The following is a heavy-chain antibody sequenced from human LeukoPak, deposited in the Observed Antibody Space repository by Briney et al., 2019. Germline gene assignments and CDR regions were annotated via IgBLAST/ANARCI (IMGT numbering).Heavy chain of an antibody. CDR1: GYSISSGYY. D-gene: IGHD6-13*01. V-gene: IGHV4-38-2*02. J-gene: IGHJ4*02. Sequence: PSETLSLTCTVSGYSISSGYYWGWIRQPPGKGLEWIGSIYHSGSTYYNPSLKSRVTISVDTSKNQFSLKLSSVTAADTAVYYCARAHSSSWYSYYFDYWGQGTLVTVSS. CDR3: ARAHSSSWYSYYFDY. CDR2: IYHSGST.